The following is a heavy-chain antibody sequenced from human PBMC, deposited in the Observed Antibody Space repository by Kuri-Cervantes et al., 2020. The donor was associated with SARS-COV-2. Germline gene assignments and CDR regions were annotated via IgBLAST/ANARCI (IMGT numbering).Heavy chain of an antibody. J-gene: IGHJ3*02. V-gene: IGHV1-18*04. CDR2: ISAYNGNT. D-gene: IGHD6-13*01. Sequence: ASVKVSCKASGYTFTGYYMHWVRQAPGQGLEWMGWISAYNGNTNYAQKLQGRVTMTTDTSTSTAYMELSSLRSEDTAVYYCASSIAAAGWDAFDIWGQGTMVTVSS. CDR3: ASSIAAAGWDAFDI. CDR1: GYTFTGYY.